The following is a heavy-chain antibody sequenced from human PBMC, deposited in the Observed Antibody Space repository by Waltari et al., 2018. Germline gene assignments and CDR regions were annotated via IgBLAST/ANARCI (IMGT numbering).Heavy chain of an antibody. Sequence: QVQLVESGGGVVQPGRSLRLSCAASGFTFSSYGMHWGRQAPGKGLEWVAVIWYDGRNKYYADSVKGRFTISRDNSKNTLYLQMNSLRAEDTAVYYCARNPRYDSPDWGQGTLVTVSS. D-gene: IGHD3-22*01. CDR2: IWYDGRNK. J-gene: IGHJ4*02. CDR3: ARNPRYDSPD. CDR1: GFTFSSYG. V-gene: IGHV3-33*01.